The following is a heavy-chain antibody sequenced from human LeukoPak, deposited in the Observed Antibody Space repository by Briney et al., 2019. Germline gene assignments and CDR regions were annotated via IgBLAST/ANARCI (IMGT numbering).Heavy chain of an antibody. J-gene: IGHJ4*02. Sequence: ASVKVSCKASGYTFTSYYMHWVRQAPGQGLEWMGIINPSGGSTSYAQKFQGRVTMTWDTSTSTVYMELSSLRSEGTAVYYCARGSYYYGSGSYHFDYWGQGTLVTVSS. CDR2: INPSGGST. CDR1: GYTFTSYY. D-gene: IGHD3-10*01. V-gene: IGHV1-46*01. CDR3: ARGSYYYGSGSYHFDY.